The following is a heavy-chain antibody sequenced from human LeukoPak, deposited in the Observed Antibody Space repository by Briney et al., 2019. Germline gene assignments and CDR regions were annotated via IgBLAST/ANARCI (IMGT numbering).Heavy chain of an antibody. D-gene: IGHD2-15*01. CDR1: GGSLNSGSKC. Sequence: SETLSLTCTVSGGSLNSGSKCWSWDRQPGGRGREWVGRVYTSGTTNNNTSRKSRATITENTSKNQCSRKRTSVTAADPAYYYCARDTPTAYCSVGSCYFDYWGQGSLVTVSS. V-gene: IGHV4-61*02. J-gene: IGHJ4*02. CDR2: VYTSGTT. CDR3: ARDTPTAYCSVGSCYFDY.